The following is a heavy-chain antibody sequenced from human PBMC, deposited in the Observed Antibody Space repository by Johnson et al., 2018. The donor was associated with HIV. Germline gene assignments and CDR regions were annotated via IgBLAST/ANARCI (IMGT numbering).Heavy chain of an antibody. CDR1: GFTFSSYA. J-gene: IGHJ3*01. D-gene: IGHD3-10*01. V-gene: IGHV3-64*01. Sequence: VQLVEYGGGLVQPGGSLRLSCAASGFTFSSYAMHWVRQAPGKGLEYVSVIRSNGGSTYYANSVKGRFTISRDNSKNSLYLQMNSLKTEDTAVYYCTRDRDGVGVSWGQGTMVTVSS. CDR2: IRSNGGST. CDR3: TRDRDGVGVS.